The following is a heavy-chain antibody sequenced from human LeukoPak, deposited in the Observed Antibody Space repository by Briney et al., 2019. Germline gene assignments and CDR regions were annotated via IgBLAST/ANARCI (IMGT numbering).Heavy chain of an antibody. D-gene: IGHD4-23*01. CDR2: ISSSGSTI. CDR3: ARTPTTVVTPFYFDY. J-gene: IGHJ4*02. V-gene: IGHV3-48*03. CDR1: GFTFSSYE. Sequence: PGGSLRLSCAASGFTFSSYEMNWVRQAPGKGLEWVSYISSSGSTIYYADPVKGRFTISRDNAKNSLYLQMNSLRAEDTAVYYCARTPTTVVTPFYFDYWGQGTLVTVSS.